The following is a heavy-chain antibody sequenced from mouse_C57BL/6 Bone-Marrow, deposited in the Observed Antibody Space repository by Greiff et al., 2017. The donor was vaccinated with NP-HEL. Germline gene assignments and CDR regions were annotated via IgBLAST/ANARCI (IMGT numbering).Heavy chain of an antibody. CDR1: GYTFTDYE. CDR3: TRRVAY. CDR2: IDPETGGT. J-gene: IGHJ3*01. Sequence: VKLQESGAELVRPGASVTLSCKASGYTFTDYEMHWVKQTPVHGLEWIGAIDPETGGTAYNQKFKGKAILTADKSSSTAYMELRSLTSEDSAVYYCTRRVAYWGQGTLVTVSA. V-gene: IGHV1-15*01.